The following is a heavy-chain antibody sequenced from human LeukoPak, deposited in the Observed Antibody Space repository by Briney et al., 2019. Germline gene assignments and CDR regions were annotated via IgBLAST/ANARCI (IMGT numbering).Heavy chain of an antibody. D-gene: IGHD2-21*02. V-gene: IGHV1-18*04. CDR2: ISAHDGNT. CDR3: ARAWIMVTSHLDF. Sequence: GASVKVSCKASGYTFTRHYMNWVRQAPGQGLEWMGWISAHDGNTNYAQKLQGRVTMTTDTSTSIAYMELRSLRSDNTAMYYCARAWIMVTSHLDFWGQGTLVTVSS. J-gene: IGHJ4*02. CDR1: GYTFTRHY.